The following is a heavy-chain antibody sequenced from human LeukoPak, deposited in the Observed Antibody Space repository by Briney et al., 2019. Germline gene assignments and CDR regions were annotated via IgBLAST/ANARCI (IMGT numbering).Heavy chain of an antibody. CDR1: GFTFSSYW. V-gene: IGHV3-7*01. Sequence: PGGSLRLSCAASGFTFSSYWMDWVRQAPGKGLEWVANIKKDGSDKNYLGSVKGRFTISRDNSNNTLYLQLNNVRTEDTATYFCAKGQYPGYFDFWGQGSLVTVSA. CDR2: IKKDGSDK. J-gene: IGHJ4*02. CDR3: AKGQYPGYFDF. D-gene: IGHD1-14*01.